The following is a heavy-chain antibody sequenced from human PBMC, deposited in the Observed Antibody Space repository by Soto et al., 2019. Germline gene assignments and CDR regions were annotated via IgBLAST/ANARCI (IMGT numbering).Heavy chain of an antibody. D-gene: IGHD2-15*01. CDR3: ASSQIVVVVAATEYYYYGMDV. Sequence: QVPLVQSGAEVKKPGSSVKVSCKASGGTFSSYAISWVRQAPGQGLEWMGGIIPIFGTANYAQKFQGRVTITADESTSTAYMELSSLRSEDTAVYYCASSQIVVVVAATEYYYYGMDVWGQGTTVTVSS. V-gene: IGHV1-69*01. CDR1: GGTFSSYA. J-gene: IGHJ6*02. CDR2: IIPIFGTA.